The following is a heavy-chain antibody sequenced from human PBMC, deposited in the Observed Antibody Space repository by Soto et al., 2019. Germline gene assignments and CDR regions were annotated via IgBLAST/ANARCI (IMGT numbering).Heavy chain of an antibody. J-gene: IGHJ5*02. CDR2: VDDSGTT. V-gene: IGHV4-59*01. Sequence: QVQLQQSGPGLVKPSETLSLTCSVSAGSMRNYYWSWIRQPPGKGLEWIGNVDDSGTTKYNPSLRSRVTISVDTSTSQFALKVRSVLAADTTVYYCSRVVLRSGGSCNPNVWFGTWGQGTLGCVSS. CDR3: SRVVLRSGGSCNPNVWFGT. D-gene: IGHD2-15*01. CDR1: AGSMRNYY.